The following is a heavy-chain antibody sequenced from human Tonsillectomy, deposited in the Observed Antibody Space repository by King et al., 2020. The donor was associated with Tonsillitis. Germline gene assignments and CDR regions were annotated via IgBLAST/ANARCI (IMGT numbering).Heavy chain of an antibody. CDR1: GGSISSSRYY. D-gene: IGHD3/OR15-3a*01. J-gene: IGHJ5*02. V-gene: IGHV4-39*07. Sequence: QLQESGPGLVKPSETLSLTCTVSGGSISSSRYYWGWIRQPPGKGLEWIGSIYYTGSTYYSPSLKSRVTISVNTSKNQFFLKLRSVTAADTAVYYCARDLDPIDRNRNWFDPWGQGTLVTVSS. CDR3: ARDLDPIDRNRNWFDP. CDR2: IYYTGST.